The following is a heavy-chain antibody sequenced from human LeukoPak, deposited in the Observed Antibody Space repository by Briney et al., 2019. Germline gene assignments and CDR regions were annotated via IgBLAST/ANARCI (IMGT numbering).Heavy chain of an antibody. Sequence: PGGSLRLSCAASGFIFSSFGMHWVRQAPGKGLEWVAVISYDGSNKYHADSLKGRFIVSRDNSKNTLYLQMNSLRAEDTAVYYCAKDLGGAHGDSGGDYWGQGTLVTVSS. J-gene: IGHJ4*02. D-gene: IGHD4-17*01. CDR1: GFIFSSFG. CDR3: AKDLGGAHGDSGGDY. CDR2: ISYDGSNK. V-gene: IGHV3-30*18.